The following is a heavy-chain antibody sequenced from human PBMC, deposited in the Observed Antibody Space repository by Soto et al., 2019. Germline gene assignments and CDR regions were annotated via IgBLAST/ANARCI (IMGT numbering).Heavy chain of an antibody. CDR3: ARGVYCTNGVCANRFDP. V-gene: IGHV4-34*01. Sequence: SETLSLTCAVYGGSFSGYYWSWIRQPPGKGLEWIGEINHSGSTNYNPSLKSRVTISVDTSKNQFSLKLSSVTAADTAVYYCARGVYCTNGVCANRFDPWGQGTVVTVSS. D-gene: IGHD2-8*01. CDR1: GGSFSGYY. J-gene: IGHJ5*02. CDR2: INHSGST.